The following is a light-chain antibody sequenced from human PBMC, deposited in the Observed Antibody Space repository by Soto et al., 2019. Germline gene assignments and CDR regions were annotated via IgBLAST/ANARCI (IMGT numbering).Light chain of an antibody. CDR1: SSDVGSYNL. Sequence: QSALTQPASVSGSPGQSITISCTGTSSDVGSYNLVSWYQQHPGKAPKLMIYEGSKRPSGVSNRCSGSKSGNTASLTIAGLQAEDEADYYCCSDAGSSTSVVFGGGTKLAGL. J-gene: IGLJ2*01. CDR3: CSDAGSSTSVV. V-gene: IGLV2-23*01. CDR2: EGS.